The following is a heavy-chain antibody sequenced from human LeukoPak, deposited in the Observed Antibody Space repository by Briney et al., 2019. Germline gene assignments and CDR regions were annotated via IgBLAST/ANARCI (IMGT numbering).Heavy chain of an antibody. V-gene: IGHV1-69*13. CDR3: ARWAGYCRITNCYSAFDY. D-gene: IGHD2-2*02. Sequence: SVKVSCRASGGTFSNYAISWVRQAPGQGLEWMGGITPIFATPSYAQKFQGRVTITADESTSTAYMELSGLRSEDTAVYYCARWAGYCRITNCYSAFDYWGQGTLVSVSS. CDR2: ITPIFATP. CDR1: GGTFSNYA. J-gene: IGHJ4*02.